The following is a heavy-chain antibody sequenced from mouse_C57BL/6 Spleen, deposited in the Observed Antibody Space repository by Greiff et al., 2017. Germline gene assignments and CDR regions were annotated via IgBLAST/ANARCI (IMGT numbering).Heavy chain of an antibody. V-gene: IGHV1-15*01. CDR3: TIMTMTTVDNYAMDY. J-gene: IGHJ4*01. D-gene: IGHD1-1*01. Sequence: QVQLQQSGAELVRPGASVTLSCKASGYTFTDYEMHWVKQTPVHGLEWIGAIDPETGGTAYNQKFKGKAILTADKSSSTAYMEIRSLTSEDSAVYYCTIMTMTTVDNYAMDYWGQGTSVTVSS. CDR1: GYTFTDYE. CDR2: IDPETGGT.